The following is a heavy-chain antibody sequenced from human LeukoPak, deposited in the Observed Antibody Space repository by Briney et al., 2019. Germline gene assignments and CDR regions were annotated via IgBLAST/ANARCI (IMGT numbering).Heavy chain of an antibody. V-gene: IGHV1-8*01. CDR1: GYTFTSYD. CDR2: MNPNSGNT. CDR3: ARGRYCSGGSCYSDRNWFDP. Sequence: ASVKVSCKASGYTFTSYDINWVRQATGQGLEWMGWMNPNSGNTGYAQKFQGRVTMTRNTSISTAYMELSSLRSEDTAVYYCARGRYCSGGSCYSDRNWFDPWGQGTLVTVSS. J-gene: IGHJ5*02. D-gene: IGHD2-15*01.